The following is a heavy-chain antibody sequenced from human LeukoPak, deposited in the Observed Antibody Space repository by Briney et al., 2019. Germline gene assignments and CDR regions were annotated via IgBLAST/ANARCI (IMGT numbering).Heavy chain of an antibody. D-gene: IGHD6-6*01. CDR3: ARDPYSSTWSYGMDV. CDR1: GFTVSSNY. CDR2: IKKDGSEE. Sequence: GGSLRLSCAASGFTVSSNYMSWVRQAPGKGLEWVANIKKDGSEEVYVDSVKGRFTISRDNAKNSLFLQMNTLRAEDTAVYYCARDPYSSTWSYGMDVWGQGTTVTVSS. V-gene: IGHV3-7*05. J-gene: IGHJ6*02.